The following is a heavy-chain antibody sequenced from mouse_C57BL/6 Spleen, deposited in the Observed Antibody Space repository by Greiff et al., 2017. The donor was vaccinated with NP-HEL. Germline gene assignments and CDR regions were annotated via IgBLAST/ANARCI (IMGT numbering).Heavy chain of an antibody. D-gene: IGHD4-1*01. CDR2: IYPGDGDT. CDR1: GYAFSSSW. CDR3: ARKELGRGAMYY. V-gene: IGHV1-82*01. Sequence: VQLQQSGPELVKPGASVKISCKASGYAFSSSWMNWVKQRPGKGLEWIGRIYPGDGDTNYNGKFKGKATLTAEKSSSTAYMQLSSLTSEDSAVYSCARKELGRGAMYYGGQGTSVTVSS. J-gene: IGHJ4*01.